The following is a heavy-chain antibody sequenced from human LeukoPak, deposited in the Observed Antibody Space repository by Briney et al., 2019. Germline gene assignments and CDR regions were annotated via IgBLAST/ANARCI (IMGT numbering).Heavy chain of an antibody. CDR3: ARDEMHCTCTSCGADF. CDR2: IYTTGST. J-gene: IGHJ4*02. Sequence: SETLSLTCTVSGGSINSYYWNWIRQPAGKGLEWIGRIYTTGSTNYNPSLKSRVTMSVDTSKNQFSLNLISVTAADTAMYYCARDEMHCTCTSCGADFWGQGTLVTVSS. CDR1: GGSINSYY. D-gene: IGHD2-2*01. V-gene: IGHV4-4*07.